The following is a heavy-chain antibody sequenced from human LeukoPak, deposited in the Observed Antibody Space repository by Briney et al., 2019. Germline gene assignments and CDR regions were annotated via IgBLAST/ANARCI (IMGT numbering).Heavy chain of an antibody. D-gene: IGHD6-13*01. CDR1: GYTFTGYY. CDR3: ARVQAAAGTGFDY. J-gene: IGHJ4*02. V-gene: IGHV1-2*02. Sequence: ASVTVSCKASGYTFTGYYMHWVRQAPGQGLEWMGWINPNSGGTNYAQKFQGRVTMTRDTSISTAYMELSRLRSDDTAVYYCARVQAAAGTGFDYWGQGTLVTVSS. CDR2: INPNSGGT.